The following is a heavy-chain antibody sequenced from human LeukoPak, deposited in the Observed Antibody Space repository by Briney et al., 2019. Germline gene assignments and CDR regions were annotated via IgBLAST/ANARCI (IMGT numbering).Heavy chain of an antibody. CDR3: ARDGSNWSNDYYHGVDV. Sequence: SETLSLTCTVSGDSVTTYYWSWIRQPPGKGLEWLGYVYYSGSATYNPSLKSRVTISVDTSKNQFSPRLSSVTAADTAVYYCARDGSNWSNDYYHGVDVWGQGTTVTVSS. CDR2: VYYSGSA. V-gene: IGHV4-59*02. D-gene: IGHD4-11*01. J-gene: IGHJ6*02. CDR1: GDSVTTYY.